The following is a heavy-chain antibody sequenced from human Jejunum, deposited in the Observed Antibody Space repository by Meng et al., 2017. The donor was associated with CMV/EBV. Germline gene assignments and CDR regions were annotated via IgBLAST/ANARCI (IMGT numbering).Heavy chain of an antibody. D-gene: IGHD2-2*01. CDR3: ARDMCTTTSCYGRLNYYYYAMDV. Sequence: HWVRPAPGKGLESVSSVSSGRGYLYYADAVKGRFTISRDNAKNSLYLQMNSLRAEDTAMYFCARDMCTTTSCYGRLNYYYYAMDVWGQGTTVTVSS. J-gene: IGHJ6*02. CDR2: VSSGRGYL. V-gene: IGHV3-21*06.